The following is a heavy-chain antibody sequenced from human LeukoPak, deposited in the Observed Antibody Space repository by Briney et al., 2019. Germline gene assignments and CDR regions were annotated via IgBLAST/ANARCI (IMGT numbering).Heavy chain of an antibody. V-gene: IGHV4-59*01. CDR1: GGSISSDY. CDR3: ARVGSGCFDS. J-gene: IGHJ4*02. D-gene: IGHD6-19*01. Sequence: PSETLSLTCIVSGGSISSDYWSWIRQPPGKGLEWIGYIYYSGNTNGNPSLKSRLAISIDTSKNQFSLKLSSVTAADTAVYYCARVGSGCFDSWGQGTLVTVSS. CDR2: IYYSGNT.